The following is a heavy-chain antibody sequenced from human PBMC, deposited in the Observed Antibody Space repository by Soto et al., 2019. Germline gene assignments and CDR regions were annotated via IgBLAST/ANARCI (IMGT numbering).Heavy chain of an antibody. J-gene: IGHJ3*02. CDR3: ARTFDYGGSTDAFDI. CDR1: GFTFSSYA. D-gene: IGHD4-17*01. V-gene: IGHV3-30-3*01. Sequence: QVQLVESGGGVVQPGRSLRLSCAASGFTFSSYAMHLVRQAPGKGLEWVAVISYDGSNKYYADSVKGRFTISRDNSKNTLYLQMTSLRAEDTAVYYCARTFDYGGSTDAFDIWGQGTMVTVSS. CDR2: ISYDGSNK.